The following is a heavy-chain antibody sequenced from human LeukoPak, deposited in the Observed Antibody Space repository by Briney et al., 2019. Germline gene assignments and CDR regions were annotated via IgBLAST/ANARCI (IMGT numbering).Heavy chain of an antibody. J-gene: IGHJ5*02. CDR1: GGSISSYY. CDR2: IYYSGSGST. Sequence: SETLSLTCTVSGGSISSYYWSWIRQPPGKGLEWIGYIYYSGSGSTNYNPSLKSRVTISVDTSKNQFSLKLNSVTAADTAVYYCARGADRIHYWFDPWGQGTLVTVSS. CDR3: ARGADRIHYWFDP. D-gene: IGHD5-18*01. V-gene: IGHV4-59*08.